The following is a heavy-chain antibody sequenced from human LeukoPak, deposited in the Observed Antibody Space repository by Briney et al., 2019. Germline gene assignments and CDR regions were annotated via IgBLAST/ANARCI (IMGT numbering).Heavy chain of an antibody. CDR3: APLTGDEHYFDS. Sequence: ASVKVSCKASGCTFTDYYIHWVRQAPGQGLEWLGWINPIFGGTNYAQKFQGRVTMTTDTSISTAYMELSRLGSDDTAVYYCAPLTGDEHYFDSWGQGTLVSVSS. V-gene: IGHV1-2*02. CDR1: GCTFTDYY. CDR2: INPIFGGT. J-gene: IGHJ4*02. D-gene: IGHD7-27*01.